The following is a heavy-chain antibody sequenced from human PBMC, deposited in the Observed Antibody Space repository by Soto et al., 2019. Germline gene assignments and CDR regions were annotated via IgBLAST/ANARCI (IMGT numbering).Heavy chain of an antibody. CDR2: ISGSGGST. CDR3: ASGPEGITMVRGTRGYFDY. J-gene: IGHJ4*02. D-gene: IGHD3-10*01. V-gene: IGHV3-23*01. Sequence: GGSLRLSCAASGFTFSRYAMGWIRQAPGKGLEWVSAISGSGGSTYYADSVKGRFTISRDNSKNTLYLQMNSLRAEDTAVYYCASGPEGITMVRGTRGYFDYWGQGTLVTVSS. CDR1: GFTFSRYA.